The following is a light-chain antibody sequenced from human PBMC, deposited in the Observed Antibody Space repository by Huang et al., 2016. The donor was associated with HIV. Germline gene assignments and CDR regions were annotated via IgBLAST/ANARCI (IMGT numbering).Light chain of an antibody. CDR2: RAS. J-gene: IGKJ1*01. Sequence: DIQMTQSPSSLSASVGDRVTITCRASQSISLYLNWYQQKPGKAPKLLIFRASTLQSGVPSRFSGSGSGTDFTLTINSLQPEDFATYYCQQSDTTPRTFGQGTKVEV. CDR3: QQSDTTPRT. CDR1: QSISLY. V-gene: IGKV1-39*01.